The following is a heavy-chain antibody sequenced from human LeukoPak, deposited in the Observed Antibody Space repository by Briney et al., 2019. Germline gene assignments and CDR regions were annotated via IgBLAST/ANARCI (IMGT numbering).Heavy chain of an antibody. V-gene: IGHV3-23*01. Sequence: GGSLRLSCAASGFTFSSYAMSWVRQAAGKGLEWVSGISGSGGSTYYADSVKGRFTISRDNSKNTLYLQMNSLRAEDTAVYYCAREAVLGIGAYYYYGMDVWGQGTTVTVSS. CDR1: GFTFSSYA. CDR3: AREAVLGIGAYYYYGMDV. J-gene: IGHJ6*02. D-gene: IGHD2-15*01. CDR2: ISGSGGST.